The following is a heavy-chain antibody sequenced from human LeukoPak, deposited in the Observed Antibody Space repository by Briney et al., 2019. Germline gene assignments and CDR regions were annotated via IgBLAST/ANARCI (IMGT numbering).Heavy chain of an antibody. CDR1: GFTVSSNY. CDR3: ASLYSTYFDY. Sequence: TGGSLRLSCAASGFTVSSNYMSWVRQAPGKGLEWVSVIYSGGSTCYADSVKGRFTISRDNSKNTLYLQMNSLRAEDTAVYYCASLYSTYFDYWGQGTLVTVSS. CDR2: IYSGGST. V-gene: IGHV3-53*01. D-gene: IGHD6-13*01. J-gene: IGHJ4*02.